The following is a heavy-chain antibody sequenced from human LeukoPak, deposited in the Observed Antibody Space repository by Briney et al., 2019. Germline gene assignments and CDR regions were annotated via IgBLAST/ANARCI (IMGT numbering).Heavy chain of an antibody. V-gene: IGHV4-34*01. D-gene: IGHD6-19*01. CDR2: INHSGST. CDR3: ARAVAGTYYYYYYYMDV. Sequence: PSETLSLTCAVYGGSFSGYYWSWIRQPPGKGLEWIGEINHSGSTNYNPSLKSRVTISVGTSKNQFSLKLSSVTAADTAVYYCARAVAGTYYYYYYYMDVWGKGTTVTVSS. CDR1: GGSFSGYY. J-gene: IGHJ6*03.